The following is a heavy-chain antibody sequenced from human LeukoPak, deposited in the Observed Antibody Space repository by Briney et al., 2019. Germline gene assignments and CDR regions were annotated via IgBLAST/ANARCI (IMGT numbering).Heavy chain of an antibody. CDR2: VYSENT. CDR1: GDSISSSSFF. CDR3: ARGLEVRARVGYHYYMDV. D-gene: IGHD1-26*01. Sequence: SETLSLTCTVSGDSISSSSFFWGWIRQPPGKGLEWIGAVYSENTYYNPSLKSRVSISVDTSKNQFSLTMSSVTAADTAVYFCARGLEVRARVGYHYYMDVWGKGTTVTVSS. J-gene: IGHJ6*03. V-gene: IGHV4-39*07.